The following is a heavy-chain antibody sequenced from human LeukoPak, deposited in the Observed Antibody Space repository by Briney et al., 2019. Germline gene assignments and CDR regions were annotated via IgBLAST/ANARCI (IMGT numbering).Heavy chain of an antibody. CDR1: GYTFTGYY. CDR2: INPNSGGT. V-gene: IGHV1-2*02. D-gene: IGHD1-26*01. Sequence: GASVKVSCKASGYTFTGYYMHWVRQAPGQGLEWMGWINPNSGGTNYAQKFQGRVTMTRDTSISTAYMELSRLRSDDTAVYYCARDPVGAPELYYFDYWGQGTLVTVSS. J-gene: IGHJ4*02. CDR3: ARDPVGAPELYYFDY.